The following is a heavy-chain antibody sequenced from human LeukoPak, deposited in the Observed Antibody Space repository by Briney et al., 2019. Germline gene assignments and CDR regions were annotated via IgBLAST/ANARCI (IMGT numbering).Heavy chain of an antibody. CDR1: GFTFSDYY. J-gene: IGHJ5*02. D-gene: IGHD6-13*01. CDR2: ISGSGGST. Sequence: PGGSLRLSCAASGFTFSDYYMSWIRQAPGKGLEWVSAISGSGGSTYYADSVKGRFTISRDNSKNTLYLQMNSLRAEDTAVYYCAKDLRAAAGRSLRSPYNWFDPWGQGTLVTVSS. V-gene: IGHV3-23*01. CDR3: AKDLRAAAGRSLRSPYNWFDP.